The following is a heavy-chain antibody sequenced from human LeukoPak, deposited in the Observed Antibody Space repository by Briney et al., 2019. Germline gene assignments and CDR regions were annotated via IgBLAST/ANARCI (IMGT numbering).Heavy chain of an antibody. CDR3: ARVNYDTSAFDAFDI. J-gene: IGHJ3*02. V-gene: IGHV3-7*05. CDR1: GFTFSRNW. CDR2: IKQDGSQK. D-gene: IGHD3-22*01. Sequence: PGGSLRLSCAASGFTFSRNWMSWVRQAPGKGPEWVANIKQDGSQKYYVDSVKGRFTISRDNAKMSLYLQMNSLRAEDTAVYYCARVNYDTSAFDAFDIWGQGTMVTVSS.